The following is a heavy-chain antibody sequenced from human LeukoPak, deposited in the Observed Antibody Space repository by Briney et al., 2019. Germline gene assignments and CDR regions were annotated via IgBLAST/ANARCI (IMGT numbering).Heavy chain of an antibody. D-gene: IGHD1-1*01. CDR3: AKSNLGSATGTTLSSYYYGMDV. CDR2: ISGSGGST. V-gene: IGHV3-23*01. Sequence: GRSLRLSCAASGFTFDDYAMSWVRQAPGKGLEWVSAISGSGGSTYYADSAKGRFTISRDNSKNTLYLQMNSLRAEDTAVYYCAKSNLGSATGTTLSSYYYGMDVWGQGTTVTVSS. CDR1: GFTFDDYA. J-gene: IGHJ6*02.